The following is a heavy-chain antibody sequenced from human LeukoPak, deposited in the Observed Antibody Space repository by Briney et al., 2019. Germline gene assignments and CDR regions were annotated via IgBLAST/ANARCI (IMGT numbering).Heavy chain of an antibody. D-gene: IGHD6-19*01. CDR1: GFTVSSNY. J-gene: IGHJ6*03. CDR2: IYSGGST. CDR3: ARGAGSSGWPNYYYYMDV. V-gene: IGHV3-66*02. Sequence: GGSLRLSCAASGFTVSSNYMSWVRQAPGKGLEGVSVIYSGGSTYYADSVKGRFTISRDNSKNTLYLQMNSLRAEDTAVYYCARGAGSSGWPNYYYYMDVWGKGTTVTVSS.